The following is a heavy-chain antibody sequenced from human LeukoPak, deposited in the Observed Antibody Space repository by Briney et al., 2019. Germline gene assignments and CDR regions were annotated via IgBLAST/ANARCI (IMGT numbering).Heavy chain of an antibody. J-gene: IGHJ4*02. V-gene: IGHV3-23*01. D-gene: IGHD3-16*01. Sequence: PGGSLRLSCAASGFTFNNYAMNWVRQAPGKGLEWVSVISGSGGTTYYADSVKGRFTISRDSSKNTLYLQMNSLRAEDTAIYYCAKTLVDSWGQGTLVTVSS. CDR2: ISGSGGTT. CDR1: GFTFNNYA. CDR3: AKTLVDS.